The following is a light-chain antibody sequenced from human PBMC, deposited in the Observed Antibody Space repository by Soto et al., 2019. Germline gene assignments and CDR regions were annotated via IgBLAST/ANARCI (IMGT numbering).Light chain of an antibody. Sequence: IPFPQWPHTRYASAGDRATLTCRASQGINNYLAWYQQKPGKAPKLLIYAAFTLQSGVPSRFSGSGSGTDFTLTISSLQPEDFAAYYCQQRNSDPSSTFGGGTKVDIK. V-gene: IGKV1-9*01. J-gene: IGKJ4*01. CDR3: QQRNSDPSST. CDR1: QGINNY. CDR2: AAF.